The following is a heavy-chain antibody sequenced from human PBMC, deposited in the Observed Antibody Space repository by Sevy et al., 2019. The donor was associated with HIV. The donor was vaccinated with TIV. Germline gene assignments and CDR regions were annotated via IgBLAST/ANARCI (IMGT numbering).Heavy chain of an antibody. Sequence: ASVKVSCKASGGTFSNYAITWVRQAPGQGLEWMGGFLHMFDTANNAQKFQGKVTLTLDRFTTTADMELSSLRFYETAVYYCAGSYFYCSGFSPLYDYGMDVWGQGTTVTVSS. D-gene: IGHD2-15*01. CDR2: FLHMFDTA. CDR1: GGTFSNYA. V-gene: IGHV1-69*13. CDR3: AGSYFYCSGFSPLYDYGMDV. J-gene: IGHJ6*02.